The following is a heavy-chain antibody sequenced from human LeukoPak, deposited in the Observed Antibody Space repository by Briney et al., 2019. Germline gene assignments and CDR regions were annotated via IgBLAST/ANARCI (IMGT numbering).Heavy chain of an antibody. D-gene: IGHD5-12*01. V-gene: IGHV4-59*01. Sequence: SETLSLTCTVSGGSISSYYWSWIRQPPGKGLEWIGYIYYSGSTNYNPSLKSRVTISVDTSKNQFSLKLSSVTAADTAVYYCARDVTYSGYDWSYYYYMDVWGKGTTVTVSS. CDR1: GGSISSYY. J-gene: IGHJ6*03. CDR2: IYYSGST. CDR3: ARDVTYSGYDWSYYYYMDV.